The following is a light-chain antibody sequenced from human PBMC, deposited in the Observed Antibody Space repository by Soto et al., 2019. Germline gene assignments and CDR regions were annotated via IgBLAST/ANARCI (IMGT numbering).Light chain of an antibody. V-gene: IGKV3-11*01. CDR2: DSS. CDR1: QTISNY. Sequence: EIVLTQFPATVSLSPGERANLSCRASQTISNYLAWYQQKPGQSPRLLIYDSSNRASGIPARFSGSGSGTDFTLTISSLEPEDVAVYYCHQSGDSPTFGQGTRVEIK. CDR3: HQSGDSPT. J-gene: IGKJ1*01.